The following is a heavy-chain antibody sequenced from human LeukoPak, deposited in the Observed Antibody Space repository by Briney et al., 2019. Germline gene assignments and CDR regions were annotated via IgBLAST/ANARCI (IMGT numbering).Heavy chain of an antibody. CDR2: ISPSGRHT. CDR3: ARQPSSQNFDY. Sequence: GGSLRLSCAASGFTFCDYYMSWIRQAPGKGLEWVSYISPSGRHTNYADSVKGRFTISRDNAKNSLYLQMNSLRAEDTAVYYCARQPSSQNFDYWGQGALATVSS. V-gene: IGHV3-11*03. J-gene: IGHJ4*02. CDR1: GFTFCDYY. D-gene: IGHD6-13*01.